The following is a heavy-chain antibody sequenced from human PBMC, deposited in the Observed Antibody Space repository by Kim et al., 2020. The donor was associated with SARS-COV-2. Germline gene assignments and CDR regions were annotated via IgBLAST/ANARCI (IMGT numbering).Heavy chain of an antibody. J-gene: IGHJ5*02. D-gene: IGHD3-10*01. Sequence: DGGSTAYVASVKGRVTVSRDDSENTLYLQMNSLSIEDTGGYYCLVYGAGPWGQGTLVTVSS. CDR3: LVYGAGP. CDR2: DGGST. V-gene: IGHV3-15*01.